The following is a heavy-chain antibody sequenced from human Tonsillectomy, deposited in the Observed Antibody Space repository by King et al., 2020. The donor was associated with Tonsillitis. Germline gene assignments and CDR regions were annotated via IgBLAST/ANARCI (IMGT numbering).Heavy chain of an antibody. Sequence: QLVQSGAEVKKPGEYLRIYCKGSGYSFTTYWISWVRHMPGKGLEWMGRIDPSESYTNYSPSFQGHVTISSDKSISTAYLQWSSLKASDTAIYYCARHWDDVDGMDVWGQGTTVTVSS. D-gene: IGHD1-1*01. CDR2: IDPSESYT. CDR3: ARHWDDVDGMDV. V-gene: IGHV5-10-1*03. J-gene: IGHJ6*02. CDR1: GYSFTTYW.